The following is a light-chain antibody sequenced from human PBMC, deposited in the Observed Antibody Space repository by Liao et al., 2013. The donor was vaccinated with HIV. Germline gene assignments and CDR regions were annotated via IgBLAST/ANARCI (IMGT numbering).Light chain of an antibody. CDR3: LTWDTNSWV. Sequence: SYELTQTPSVSVSPGQTARIACSGDKLGNKYACWYQVKPGQSPVLVIYQDTKRPSGIPERFSGSNSGNTATLTISGTQALDEADYYCLTWDTNSWVFGGGTKLTVL. CDR1: KLGNKY. CDR2: QDT. V-gene: IGLV3-1*01. J-gene: IGLJ3*02.